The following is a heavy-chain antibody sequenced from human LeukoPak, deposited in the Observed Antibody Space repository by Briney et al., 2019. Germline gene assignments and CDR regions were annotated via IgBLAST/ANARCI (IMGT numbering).Heavy chain of an antibody. CDR2: IYYSGST. CDR3: ARDILYCSGGSCYSDAFDI. Sequence: WVRQAPGKGLEWIGSIYYSGSTYYNPSLKSRVTISVDTSKNQFSLKLSSVTAADTAVYYCARDILYCSGGSCYSDAFDIWGQGTMVTVSS. J-gene: IGHJ3*02. V-gene: IGHV4-39*07. D-gene: IGHD2-15*01.